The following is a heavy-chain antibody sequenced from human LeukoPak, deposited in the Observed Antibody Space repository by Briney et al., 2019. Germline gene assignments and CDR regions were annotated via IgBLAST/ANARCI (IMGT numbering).Heavy chain of an antibody. CDR3: ARSRISAPVDY. CDR2: INTHSGGT. CDR1: GYTFTDYY. V-gene: IGHV1-2*02. Sequence: ASVKVSCKASGYTFTDYYMHWVRQAPGQGLEWMGWINTHSGGTSYAQKFQGRVTMTRDTSISTGFIELKSLGSDDTAVYYCARSRISAPVDYWRQGTLVTVSS. D-gene: IGHD6-6*01. J-gene: IGHJ4*02.